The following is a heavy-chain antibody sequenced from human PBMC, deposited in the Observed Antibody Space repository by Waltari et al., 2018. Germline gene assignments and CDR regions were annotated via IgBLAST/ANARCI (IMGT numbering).Heavy chain of an antibody. CDR2: IIPIFGTA. D-gene: IGHD6-19*01. V-gene: IGHV1-69*01. Sequence: QVQLVQSGAEVKKPGSSVKVSCTASGGTFSSYAIRWVRQAPAPGLAWRGGIIPIFGTANYAQKFQGRVTITADESTSTDYMEMSSLRSEDTAVYYCASGMRSGWYALYYYGMDVWGQGTTVTVSS. J-gene: IGHJ6*02. CDR3: ASGMRSGWYALYYYGMDV. CDR1: GGTFSSYA.